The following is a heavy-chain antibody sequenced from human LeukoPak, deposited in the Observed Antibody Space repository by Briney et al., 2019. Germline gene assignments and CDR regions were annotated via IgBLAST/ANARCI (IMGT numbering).Heavy chain of an antibody. CDR2: IKSKTGGGTT. Sequence: GGSLRLSCAASGFTFSNAWMSWVRQAPGKGLEWVGRIKSKTGGGTTDYAEPVKGRFTISRDDSKNTLYLQMNSLKTEDTAVYYCTSDSSGWWGYFDYGGRGALVTVSS. V-gene: IGHV3-15*01. CDR3: TSDSSGWWGYFDY. J-gene: IGHJ4*02. CDR1: GFTFSNAW. D-gene: IGHD6-19*01.